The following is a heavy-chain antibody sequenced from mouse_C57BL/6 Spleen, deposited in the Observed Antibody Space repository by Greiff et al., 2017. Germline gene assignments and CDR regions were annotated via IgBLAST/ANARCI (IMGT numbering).Heavy chain of an antibody. CDR3: TRHGIGYFAV. CDR1: GFTFNSDW. D-gene: IGHD2-1*01. V-gene: IGHV1-69*01. J-gene: IGHJ1*03. Sequence: QVQLQQPGAELVRPGASVKLSCTASGFTFNSDWMHWVKQRPGQGLEWIGGIDPSNSDTDYNPKFKGKSTLTVDKSSNTAYMQLSSLTSEDTAVYYCTRHGIGYFAVRGTGPTVTVSS. CDR2: IDPSNSDT.